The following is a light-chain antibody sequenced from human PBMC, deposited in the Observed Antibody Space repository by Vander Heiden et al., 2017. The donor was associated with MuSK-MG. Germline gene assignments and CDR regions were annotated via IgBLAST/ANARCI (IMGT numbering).Light chain of an antibody. J-gene: IGKJ1*01. V-gene: IGKV3-15*01. CDR2: GAS. Sequence: EIVMTQSPDTLSTSSGERATLSCRARQSVSSKLAWYQQKPGQAPRLLIYGASTRTTGIPARFSGSGSGTELTLTISSLQSEDFAVYYCQQYQNWPLWTFGQGTKVEIK. CDR1: QSVSSK. CDR3: QQYQNWPLWT.